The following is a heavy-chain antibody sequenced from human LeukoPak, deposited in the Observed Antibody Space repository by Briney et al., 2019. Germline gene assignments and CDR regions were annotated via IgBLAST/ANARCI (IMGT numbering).Heavy chain of an antibody. D-gene: IGHD1-26*01. J-gene: IGHJ4*02. V-gene: IGHV3-7*03. CDR1: GFTLGNYW. CDR2: IIQDSSEK. Sequence: GGSLRLSCAASGFTLGNYWMSWVRQAPGKGLEWVTNIIQDSSEKYYVDSVKGRFDISRDNAKNSLYLQMNNLRAEDTAVYYCARGGLLAGTELYDYWGQGTLVTVSS. CDR3: ARGGLLAGTELYDY.